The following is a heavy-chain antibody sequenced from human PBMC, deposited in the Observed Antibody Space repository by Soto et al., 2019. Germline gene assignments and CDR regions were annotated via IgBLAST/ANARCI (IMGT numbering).Heavy chain of an antibody. J-gene: IGHJ4*02. CDR2: IYYSGST. Sequence: SETLSLTCTVSGGSISSGGYYWSWIRQHPGKGLEWIGYIYYSGSTYYNPSLKSRVTISVDTSKNQFSLKLSSVTAADTAVYYCARVFDSSGLDYWGQGTLVTVSS. CDR1: GGSISSGGYY. CDR3: ARVFDSSGLDY. D-gene: IGHD3-22*01. V-gene: IGHV4-30-4*08.